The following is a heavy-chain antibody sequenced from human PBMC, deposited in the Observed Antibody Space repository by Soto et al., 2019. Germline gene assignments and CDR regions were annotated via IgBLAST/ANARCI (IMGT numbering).Heavy chain of an antibody. CDR3: ARAYNSSYYYYYMDV. CDR1: GYSFTSYW. D-gene: IGHD6-6*01. V-gene: IGHV5-51*01. Sequence: GESLKISCKGSGYSFTSYWIGWVRQMPGKGLEWMGIIYPGDSDTRYSPSFQGQVTISADKSISTAYLQWSSLKASDTAMYYCARAYNSSYYYYYMDVWGKGTTVTVSS. CDR2: IYPGDSDT. J-gene: IGHJ6*03.